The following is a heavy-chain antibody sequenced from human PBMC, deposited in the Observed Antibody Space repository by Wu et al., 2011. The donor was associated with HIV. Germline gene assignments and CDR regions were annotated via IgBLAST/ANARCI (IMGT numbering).Heavy chain of an antibody. Sequence: QVVQSGAEVKKPGSSVKVSCKASGGSFSSYAVSWVRLAPGQGLEWMGRIIPMFNTANYAQNFQSRLTLTADKSTSTAYMELSSLRSEDTAIYYCARSPFVSTMGYFDYWGQGTLVTVSS. CDR2: IIPMFNTA. CDR3: ARSPFVSTMGYFDY. D-gene: IGHD5/OR15-5a*01. J-gene: IGHJ4*02. V-gene: IGHV1-69*06. CDR1: GGSFSSYA.